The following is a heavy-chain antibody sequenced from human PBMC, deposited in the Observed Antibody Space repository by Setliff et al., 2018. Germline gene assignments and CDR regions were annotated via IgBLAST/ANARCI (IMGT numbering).Heavy chain of an antibody. D-gene: IGHD1-26*01. V-gene: IGHV3-21*01. CDR2: ISSSSTYI. J-gene: IGHJ5*02. CDR1: GFTFSGYY. Sequence: GGSLRLSCAASGFTFSGYYMQWVRQAPGKGLEWVSSISSSSTYINYADSVKGRFTISRDNARNTLYLQMNSLTAEDTAVYYCARVGSKPQLGWFDPWGQGTLVTVSS. CDR3: ARVGSKPQLGWFDP.